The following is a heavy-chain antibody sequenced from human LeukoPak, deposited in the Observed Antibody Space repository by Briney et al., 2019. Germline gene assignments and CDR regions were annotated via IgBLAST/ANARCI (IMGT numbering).Heavy chain of an antibody. J-gene: IGHJ5*02. CDR3: ASHDYYDFVTGLFDP. CDR1: GGSISSSNYY. D-gene: IGHD3-3*01. Sequence: PSETLSLTCTVSGGSISSSNYYWGWIRQPPGKGLERIGSIYYSGNTYYNSSLKSRVTISVDTSKNHFSLNLNSVPAADTVEYYCASHDYYDFVTGLFDPWGPGTLVTVSS. V-gene: IGHV4-39*02. CDR2: IYYSGNT.